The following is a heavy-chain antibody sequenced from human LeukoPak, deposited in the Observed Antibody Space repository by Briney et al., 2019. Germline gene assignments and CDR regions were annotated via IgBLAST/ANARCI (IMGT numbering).Heavy chain of an antibody. Sequence: PGRSLRLSCAASGFTFSSYALHWVRQAPGKGLEWVAGISYDGRNKYYADSVKGRFTISRDNSKNTLYLQMNSLRGEDTAVYYCARVGRWLQPDAFDIWGQGTMVTVSS. CDR2: ISYDGRNK. CDR3: ARVGRWLQPDAFDI. J-gene: IGHJ3*02. CDR1: GFTFSSYA. D-gene: IGHD5-24*01. V-gene: IGHV3-30*04.